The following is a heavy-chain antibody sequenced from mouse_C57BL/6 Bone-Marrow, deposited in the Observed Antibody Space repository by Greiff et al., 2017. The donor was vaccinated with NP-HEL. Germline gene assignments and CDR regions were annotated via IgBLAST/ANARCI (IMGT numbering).Heavy chain of an antibody. D-gene: IGHD1-1*01. J-gene: IGHJ4*01. CDR2: IYPRDGST. CDR3: ARGAHLLLRCYYYAMDY. V-gene: IGHV1-85*01. CDR1: GYTFTSYD. Sequence: QVQLQQSGPELVKPGASVKLSCKASGYTFTSYDINWVKQRPGQGLEWIGWIYPRDGSTTYNEKFKGKATLTVDTSSSTAYMELHSLTSEDSAVYFCARGAHLLLRCYYYAMDYWGQGTSVTVSS.